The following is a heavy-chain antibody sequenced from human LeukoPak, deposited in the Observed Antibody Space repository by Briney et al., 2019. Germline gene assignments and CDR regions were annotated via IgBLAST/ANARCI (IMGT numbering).Heavy chain of an antibody. D-gene: IGHD2-15*01. CDR1: GFSFSHYG. CDR2: IWYGGNNE. Sequence: GGSLRLSCAGSGFSFSHYGMHWVRQAPGKGLEWVAVIWYGGNNEDYVDSVKGRFSISRDNSKNTLYLQMSNVRADETAVYYCARDVRYCSGDSCGSYLDYWGQGTQVTVSS. J-gene: IGHJ4*02. CDR3: ARDVRYCSGDSCGSYLDY. V-gene: IGHV3-33*01.